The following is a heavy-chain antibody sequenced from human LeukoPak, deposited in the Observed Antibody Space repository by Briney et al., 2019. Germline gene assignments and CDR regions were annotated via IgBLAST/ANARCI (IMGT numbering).Heavy chain of an antibody. CDR3: ATYTRHCSGGTCYSIDY. V-gene: IGHV4-59*08. J-gene: IGHJ4*02. CDR1: RDSIRSYH. D-gene: IGHD2-15*01. CDR2: VYYDGST. Sequence: SETLSLTCTVSRDSIRSYHWTWIRQPPGRGLEWIGYVYYDGSTTYNPSFRSRVTISLEASNNRFSLKLSSVTAADTATYYCATYTRHCSGGTCYSIDYWGQGTLATVSS.